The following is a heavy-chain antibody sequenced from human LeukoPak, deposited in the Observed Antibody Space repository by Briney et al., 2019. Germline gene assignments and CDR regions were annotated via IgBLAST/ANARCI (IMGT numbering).Heavy chain of an antibody. CDR1: GGSISNYY. CDR3: ARASVPAKYSGGIWYFDL. V-gene: IGHV4-4*07. Sequence: PSETLSLTCTVSGGSISNYYWSWIRQPAGKGLEWIGRIYTSGSTNYNPSLKSRVTMSVDTSKNQFSLKLSSVTAADTAVYYCARASVPAKYSGGIWYFDLWGRGTLVTVSS. J-gene: IGHJ2*01. CDR2: IYTSGST. D-gene: IGHD1-26*01.